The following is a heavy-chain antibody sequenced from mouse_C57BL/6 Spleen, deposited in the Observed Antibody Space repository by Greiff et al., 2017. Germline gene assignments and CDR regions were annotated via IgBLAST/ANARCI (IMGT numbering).Heavy chain of an antibody. D-gene: IGHD1-1*01. Sequence: QVQLQQSGPELVKPGASVKISCKASGYAFSSSWMNWVKQRPGKGLEWIGRIYPGDGDTNYNGKFKGKATLTADKSSSTAYMQLSSLTSADSAVYFCARSSLLLRDFDYWGQGTTLTVSS. CDR3: ARSSLLLRDFDY. V-gene: IGHV1-82*01. CDR2: IYPGDGDT. CDR1: GYAFSSSW. J-gene: IGHJ2*01.